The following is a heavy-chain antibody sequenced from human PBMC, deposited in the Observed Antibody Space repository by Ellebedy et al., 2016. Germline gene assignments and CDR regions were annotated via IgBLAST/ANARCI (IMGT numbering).Heavy chain of an antibody. CDR3: ARSKGYCTNGVCYDKEIAVAGSARFYDY. J-gene: IGHJ4*02. CDR1: GGSFSGYY. Sequence: GSLRLXCAVYGGSFSGYYWSWIRQPPGKGLEWIGEINHSGSTNYNPSLKSRVTISVDTSKNQFSLKLSSVTAADTAVYYCARSKGYCTNGVCYDKEIAVAGSARFYDYWGQGTLVTVSS. CDR2: INHSGST. V-gene: IGHV4-34*01. D-gene: IGHD2-8*01.